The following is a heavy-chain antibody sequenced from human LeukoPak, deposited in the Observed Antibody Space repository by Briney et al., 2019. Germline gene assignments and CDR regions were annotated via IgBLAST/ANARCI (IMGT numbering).Heavy chain of an antibody. D-gene: IGHD2-2*01. CDR1: GYSFTSSW. CDR3: ATSRQGCTRASCPVDY. V-gene: IGHV5-51*01. CDR2: IYPHDSKS. Sequence: GESLKISCKGSGYSFTSSWIGWVRQMPGKGLEWMGIIYPHDSKSKYSPSFQGQVTISADKSISTAYLQWSSLKASDTAMYYCATSRQGCTRASCPVDYGGKGALVTVSS. J-gene: IGHJ4*02.